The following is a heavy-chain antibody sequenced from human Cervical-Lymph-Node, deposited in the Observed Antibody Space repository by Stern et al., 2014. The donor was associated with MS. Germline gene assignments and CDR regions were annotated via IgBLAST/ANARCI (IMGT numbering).Heavy chain of an antibody. CDR2: INGDGTVS. Sequence: VQLVESGGGIVQPGGSLMISCVASGFNFRTDWMHWVRHGPGEGLEWVSRINGDGTVSTYADSVRGRFTISRNNANNTMSLQLDNLRVEDTAIYYCASAYRASWGQGTLVTVST. D-gene: IGHD1-1*01. J-gene: IGHJ4*02. CDR3: ASAYRAS. CDR1: GFNFRTDW. V-gene: IGHV3-74*02.